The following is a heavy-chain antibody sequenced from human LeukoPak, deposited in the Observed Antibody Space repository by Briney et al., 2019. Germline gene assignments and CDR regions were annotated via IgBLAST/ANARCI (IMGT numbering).Heavy chain of an antibody. V-gene: IGHV1-18*01. CDR3: ARTQRITMVRGVNWFDP. J-gene: IGHJ5*01. CDR2: ISAYNGNT. D-gene: IGHD3-10*01. Sequence: ASVKVSCKASGYTFTSYGISWVRQAPGQGPEWMGWISAYNGNTNYAQKLQGRVTMTTDTSTSTAYMELRSLRSDDTAVYYCARTQRITMVRGVNWFDPWGQGTMVTVSS. CDR1: GYTFTSYG.